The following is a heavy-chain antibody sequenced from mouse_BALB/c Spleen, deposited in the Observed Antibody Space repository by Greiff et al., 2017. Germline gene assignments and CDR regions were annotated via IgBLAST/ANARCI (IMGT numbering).Heavy chain of an antibody. V-gene: IGHV14-3*02. J-gene: IGHJ4*01. CDR2: IDPANGNT. CDR1: GFNIKDTY. Sequence: VQLQQSGAELVKPGASVKLSCTASGFNIKDTYMHWVKQRPEQGLEWIGRIDPANGNTKYDPKFQGKATITADTSSNTAYLQLSSLTSEDTAVYYCAGMISPHYYAMDYWGQGTSVTVSS. CDR3: AGMISPHYYAMDY. D-gene: IGHD2-4*01.